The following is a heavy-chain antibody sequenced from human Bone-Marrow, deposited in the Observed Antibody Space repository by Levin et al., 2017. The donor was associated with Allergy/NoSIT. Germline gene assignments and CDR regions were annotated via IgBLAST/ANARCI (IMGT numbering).Heavy chain of an antibody. CDR1: GGSISSYY. CDR2: IYYSGST. D-gene: IGHD6-6*01. CDR3: ARLRSIAARPRLNYYYYGMDV. Sequence: ESLKISCTVSGGSISSYYWSWIRQPPGKGLEWIGYIYYSGSTNYNPSLKSRVTISVDTSKNQFSLKLSSVTAADTAVYYCARLRSIAARPRLNYYYYGMDVWGQGTTVTVSS. J-gene: IGHJ6*02. V-gene: IGHV4-59*08.